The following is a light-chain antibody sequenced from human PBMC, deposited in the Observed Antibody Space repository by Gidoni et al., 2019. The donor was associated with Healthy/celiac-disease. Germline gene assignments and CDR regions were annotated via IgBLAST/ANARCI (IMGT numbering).Light chain of an antibody. V-gene: IGKV4-1*01. CDR1: QSVLYSSNNKNY. Sequence: DIVMTQSPDSLAVSLGERATINCKSSQSVLYSSNNKNYLAWYQQKPGQPPKLLIYWASTRESGVPDRFSGSGSGTDFTLTISSLQAEDVAVYYCHQYYSTPRGWTFGQGTKVEIK. CDR3: HQYYSTPRGWT. CDR2: WAS. J-gene: IGKJ1*01.